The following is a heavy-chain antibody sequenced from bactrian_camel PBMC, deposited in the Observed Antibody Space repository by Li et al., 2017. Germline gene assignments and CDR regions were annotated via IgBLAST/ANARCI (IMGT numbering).Heavy chain of an antibody. CDR2: IRTGGDTT. Sequence: HVQLVESGGGLVQPGGSLRLSCAPSGFIFSNYAMSWVRQAPGKGLEWVSSIRTGGDTTYYADSVKGRFTVSKGAANNTLYLQMNSLKPEDTAVYYCAADGGSLYHFYYWGQGTQVTVS. J-gene: IGHJ4*01. CDR3: AADGGSLYHFYY. D-gene: IGHD3*01. CDR1: GFIFSNYA. V-gene: IGHV3-2*01.